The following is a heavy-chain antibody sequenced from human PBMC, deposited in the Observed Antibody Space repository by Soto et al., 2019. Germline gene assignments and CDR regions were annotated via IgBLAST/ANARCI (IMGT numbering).Heavy chain of an antibody. CDR3: ASDSPPPRE. CDR1: GYTFTSYH. CDR2: ISAYNGNT. V-gene: IGHV1-18*01. J-gene: IGHJ4*02. Sequence: QVQLVQSGAEVKKPGASVKVSCKASGYTFTSYHITWVRQAPGHGLAWMGRISAYNGNTNYTKKLQGRATMTTDTSTSTAYMGLRSLKSDDKAVYYCASDSPPPREWGQGTLVTVSS.